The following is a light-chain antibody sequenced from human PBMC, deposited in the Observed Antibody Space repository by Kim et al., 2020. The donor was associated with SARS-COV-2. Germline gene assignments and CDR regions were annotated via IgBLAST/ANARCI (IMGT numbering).Light chain of an antibody. Sequence: DIQMTQSPSTLSASVGDRVTISCRASEDTGTLLAWYQQKPGKAPKLLIYEASLLETGVPSRFSGSGFGTGFTLTISSLQPDDFATYYCQHYSRFPYTFGQGTKLEI. CDR3: QHYSRFPYT. CDR1: EDTGTL. J-gene: IGKJ2*01. V-gene: IGKV1-5*03. CDR2: EAS.